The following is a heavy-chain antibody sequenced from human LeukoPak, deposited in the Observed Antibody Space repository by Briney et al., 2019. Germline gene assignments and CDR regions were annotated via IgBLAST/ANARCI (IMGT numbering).Heavy chain of an antibody. D-gene: IGHD3-22*01. CDR3: TTTYHYDSSPGSLDY. Sequence: GGSLRLSCAASGFTFTSAWMNWVRQAPGKGLEWLGRIKSKADGEISDYAEPVKGRFTFSRDDSKNTLYLLMNSLKTEDTAVYYCTTTYHYDSSPGSLDYWGQGTLVTVSS. J-gene: IGHJ4*02. CDR1: GFTFTSAW. V-gene: IGHV3-15*01. CDR2: IKSKADGEIS.